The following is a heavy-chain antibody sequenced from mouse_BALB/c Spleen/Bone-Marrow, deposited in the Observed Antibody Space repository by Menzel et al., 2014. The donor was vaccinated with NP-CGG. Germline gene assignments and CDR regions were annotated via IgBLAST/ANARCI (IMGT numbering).Heavy chain of an antibody. V-gene: IGHV14-3*02. D-gene: IGHD4-1*01. J-gene: IGHJ4*01. CDR1: GFNIKDTY. CDR2: IDPANGNT. CDR3: ARWEYYAMDY. Sequence: VQLPQSGAELVKPGASVKLSCTASGFNIKDTYMHWVKQRPEQGLEWIGRIDPANGNTKYGPKFQGKATITADTSSNTAYLQLSSLTSEDTAVYYCARWEYYAMDYWGQGTSVTVSS.